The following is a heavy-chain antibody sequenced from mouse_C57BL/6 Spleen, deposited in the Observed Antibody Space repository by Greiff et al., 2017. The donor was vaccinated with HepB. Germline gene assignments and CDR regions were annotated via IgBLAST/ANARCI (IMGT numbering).Heavy chain of an antibody. CDR2: IDPSDSYT. D-gene: IGHD1-1*01. CDR3: ARWDYGSSFAY. V-gene: IGHV1-69*01. Sequence: VQLQQPGAELVMPGASVKLSCKASGYTFTSYWMHWVKQRPGQGLEWIGEIDPSDSYTNYHQKFKGKSTLTVDKSSSTAYMQRSSLTSEDAAVYYCARWDYGSSFAYWGQGTLVTVSA. CDR1: GYTFTSYW. J-gene: IGHJ3*01.